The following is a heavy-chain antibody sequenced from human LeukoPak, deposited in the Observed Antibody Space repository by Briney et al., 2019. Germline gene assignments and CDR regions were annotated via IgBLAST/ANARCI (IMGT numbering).Heavy chain of an antibody. V-gene: IGHV4-4*07. Sequence: SETLSLTCIVSGDSMSSYYWSWIRQPAGKGLEWIGRVFTSGSTKYNPSLESRVSLSADTSRNQFSLGLTSVTAADTAVYYCARDRRTVRGEWYFDYWGQGHLVTVSS. CDR2: VFTSGST. D-gene: IGHD3-10*01. CDR3: ARDRRTVRGEWYFDY. J-gene: IGHJ4*02. CDR1: GDSMSSYY.